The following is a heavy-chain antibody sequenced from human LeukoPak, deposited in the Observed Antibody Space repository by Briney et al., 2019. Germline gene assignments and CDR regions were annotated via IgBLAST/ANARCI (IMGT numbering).Heavy chain of an antibody. Sequence: GGSLRLSCAASGFTFSSYSMNWVRQAPGKGLEWVSYISSSSSYIYYADSVKGRFTISRDNAKNSLYLQMNSLRAEDTAVYYCARDLRGDYFDYWGQGTLVTVSS. V-gene: IGHV3-21*05. CDR2: ISSSSSYI. J-gene: IGHJ4*02. CDR1: GFTFSSYS. D-gene: IGHD3-10*01. CDR3: ARDLRGDYFDY.